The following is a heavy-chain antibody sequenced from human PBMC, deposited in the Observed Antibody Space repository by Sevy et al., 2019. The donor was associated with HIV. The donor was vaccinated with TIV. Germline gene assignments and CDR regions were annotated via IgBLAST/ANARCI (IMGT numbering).Heavy chain of an antibody. Sequence: SETLSLTCAVSGDSISSGTYSWNWIRQPPGKGLEWIGYIFHTGNTYYNPSLRSRVTMSVDRSKNQFSLSLTSLTAADTAVYYCARDGGTLTTPGAFDIWGQGTMVTVSS. CDR2: IFHTGNT. J-gene: IGHJ3*02. D-gene: IGHD4-4*01. CDR3: ARDGGTLTTPGAFDI. CDR1: GDSISSGTYS. V-gene: IGHV4-30-2*01.